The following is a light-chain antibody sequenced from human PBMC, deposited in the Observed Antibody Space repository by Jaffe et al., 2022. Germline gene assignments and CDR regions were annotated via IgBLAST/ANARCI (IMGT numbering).Light chain of an antibody. J-gene: IGLJ3*02. CDR2: YNT. V-gene: IGLV1-40*01. Sequence: QSVLTQPPSVSGAPGQRVTISCTGSSSNIGAGYNVHWYQQLPGTAPKLLIYYNTNRPSGIPDRFSGSKSGASASLAITGLQAEDEADYYCQSYDSSLSGVFGGGTKLTVL. CDR3: QSYDSSLSGV. CDR1: SSNIGAGYN.